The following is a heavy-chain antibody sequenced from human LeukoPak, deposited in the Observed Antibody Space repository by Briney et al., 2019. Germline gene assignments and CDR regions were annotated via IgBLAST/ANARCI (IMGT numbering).Heavy chain of an antibody. V-gene: IGHV3-30*02. J-gene: IGHJ4*02. Sequence: GGSLRLSCAASGFTFSSYGMHWVRQAPGQGLEWVAFIRYDGSNKYYADSVKGRFTISRDNAKNSLYLQMNSLRAEDTAVYYCARAAYSGYDYFDYWGQGTLVTVSS. CDR3: ARAAYSGYDYFDY. CDR2: IRYDGSNK. D-gene: IGHD5-12*01. CDR1: GFTFSSYG.